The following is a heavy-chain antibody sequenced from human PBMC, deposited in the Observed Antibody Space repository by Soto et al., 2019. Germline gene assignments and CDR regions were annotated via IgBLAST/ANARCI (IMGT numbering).Heavy chain of an antibody. CDR1: GFTFSDYW. Sequence: EVRLVESGGRLVQPGGSLRLSCAAAGFTFSDYWMTWVRQAPGKGLEWVAQIKEDGSEKQYMDSVKGRFTMSRDNAKSSLYLQMNRLRVEDTAVYYCARRRGARPLYYSDYGLDVWGQGTTVTVSS. J-gene: IGHJ6*02. V-gene: IGHV3-7*01. D-gene: IGHD6-6*01. CDR3: ARRRGARPLYYSDYGLDV. CDR2: IKEDGSEK.